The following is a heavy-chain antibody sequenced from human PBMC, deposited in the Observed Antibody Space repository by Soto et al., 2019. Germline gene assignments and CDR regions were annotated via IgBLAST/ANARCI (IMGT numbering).Heavy chain of an antibody. CDR2: IYYSGST. CDR1: GGSISSYY. CDR3: ARRSLQDAYYYYYYMDV. V-gene: IGHV4-59*08. D-gene: IGHD4-4*01. Sequence: SETLSLTCTVSGGSISSYYWSWIRQPPGKGLEWIGYIYYSGSTNYNPSLKSRVTISVDTSKNQFSPKLSSVTAADTAVYYCARRSLQDAYYYYYYMDVWGKGTTVTVSS. J-gene: IGHJ6*03.